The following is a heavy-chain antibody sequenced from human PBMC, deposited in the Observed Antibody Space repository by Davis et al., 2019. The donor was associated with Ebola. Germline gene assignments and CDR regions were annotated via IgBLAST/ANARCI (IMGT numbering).Heavy chain of an antibody. CDR3: TRGAAMDY. V-gene: IGHV6-1*01. J-gene: IGHJ4*02. Sequence: SQTLSLTCVISGDSVSGNSVSWNWIRQSPSRGLEWLARTYYKSKWYSDYALSVKSRITINLDTSNNQFSLQLTSVTPEDTAVYYCTRGAAMDYWGQGTPVTVSS. CDR1: GDSVSGNSVS. D-gene: IGHD5-18*01. CDR2: TYYKSKWYS.